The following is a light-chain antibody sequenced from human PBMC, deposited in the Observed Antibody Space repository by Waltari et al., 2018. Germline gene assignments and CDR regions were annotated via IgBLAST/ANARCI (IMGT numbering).Light chain of an antibody. CDR1: QSLSNW. CDR2: WAY. J-gene: IGKJ1*01. V-gene: IGKV1-5*03. CDR3: QQYNRYSWT. Sequence: DIQLTQSPATLSASVGERVTITCRASQSLSNWLAWYQQKPGKAPQLLIYWAYSLQSGVPSRFSGSGSATEYTLTISSLQPDDVATYYCQQYNRYSWTFGQGTKVEIK.